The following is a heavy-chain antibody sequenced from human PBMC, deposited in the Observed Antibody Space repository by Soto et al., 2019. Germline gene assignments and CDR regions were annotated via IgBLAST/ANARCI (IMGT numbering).Heavy chain of an antibody. CDR3: ARGRLRVVRGVISNYYYYYMDV. J-gene: IGHJ6*03. D-gene: IGHD3-10*01. V-gene: IGHV4-34*01. Sequence: SETLSLTCAVYGGSFSGYYWSWIRQPPGKGLEWIGEINHSGSTNYNPSLKSRVTISVDTSKNQFSLKLSSVTAADTAVYYCARGRLRVVRGVISNYYYYYMDVSGKATTVTVSS. CDR2: INHSGST. CDR1: GGSFSGYY.